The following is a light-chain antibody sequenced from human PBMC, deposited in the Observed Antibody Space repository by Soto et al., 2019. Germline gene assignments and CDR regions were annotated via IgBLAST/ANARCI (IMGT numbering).Light chain of an antibody. CDR2: EVS. V-gene: IGLV2-14*01. Sequence: QSALTQPASVSGSPGQSIAISCIGSSSDVGGYNYVSWYQHHPGRVPKPMIFEVSDRPSGVSSRFSGSKSGNTAYLTISGLQAEDEADYYCSSYSGSDNFVVFGGGTQLTVL. CDR3: SSYSGSDNFVV. J-gene: IGLJ2*01. CDR1: SSDVGGYNY.